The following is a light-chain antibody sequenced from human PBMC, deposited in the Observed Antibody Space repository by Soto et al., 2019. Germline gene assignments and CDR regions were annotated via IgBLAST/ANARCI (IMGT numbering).Light chain of an antibody. V-gene: IGKV1-33*01. CDR2: DAS. J-gene: IGKJ5*01. CDR3: QQYESLPLT. CDR1: QDINKN. Sequence: DIQMTQSPSSLSASLRGSVTITCQASQDINKNLIWYQQKPGKAPKLLIYDASDWETGVPSRFSGSGSGTGFTFTISSLQPEDFATYYCQQYESLPLTFGQGTRLEIK.